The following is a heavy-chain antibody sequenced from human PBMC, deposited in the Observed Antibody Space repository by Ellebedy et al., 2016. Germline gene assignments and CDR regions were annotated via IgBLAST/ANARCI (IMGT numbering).Heavy chain of an antibody. CDR3: AVAGRHYYFGMGV. D-gene: IGHD6-19*01. CDR2: IYYSGST. Sequence: SETLSLTCTVSGGSISSYYWSWIRQPPGKGLEWIGYIYYSGSTNYNPSLKSRVTISVDTSKNQFSLKLSSVTAADTAVYFCAVAGRHYYFGMGVWGQGTTVTVSS. J-gene: IGHJ6*02. CDR1: GGSISSYY. V-gene: IGHV4-59*08.